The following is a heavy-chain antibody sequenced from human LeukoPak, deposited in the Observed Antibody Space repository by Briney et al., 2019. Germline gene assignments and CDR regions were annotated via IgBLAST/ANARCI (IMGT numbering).Heavy chain of an antibody. V-gene: IGHV3-53*01. J-gene: IGHJ4*02. CDR3: VGAGHHSGRTDELFLPFDY. CDR1: GFNIWRSY. Sequence: GGSLRLSCATTGFNIWRSYMSWVRQAAGKGLEWVAVVYSGGDTIHADSVKGRFSISRDTSNVYLQMNSLRPEDTAVYYCVGAGHHSGRTDELFLPFDYWGQGTRVTVSA. D-gene: IGHD6-6*01. CDR2: VYSGGDT.